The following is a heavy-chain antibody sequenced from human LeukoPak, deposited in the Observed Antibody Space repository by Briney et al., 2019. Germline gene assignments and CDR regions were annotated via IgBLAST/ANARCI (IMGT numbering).Heavy chain of an antibody. CDR1: GYTFSSYG. J-gene: IGHJ4*02. Sequence: ASVKVSCKASGYTFSSYGISWVRQAPGQGLEWMGWISAYNGNADYAQKLQGRVTMTTDTSTSTAYMELSRLRSDDTAVYYCARDSAGAIGGYWGQGTLVTVSS. V-gene: IGHV1-18*01. D-gene: IGHD3-16*02. CDR3: ARDSAGAIGGY. CDR2: ISAYNGNA.